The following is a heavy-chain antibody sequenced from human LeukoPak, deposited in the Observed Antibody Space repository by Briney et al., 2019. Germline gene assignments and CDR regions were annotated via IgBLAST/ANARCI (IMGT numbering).Heavy chain of an antibody. CDR2: ISYDGSNK. CDR1: GFTFSSYG. V-gene: IGHV3-30*03. D-gene: IGHD6-19*01. CDR3: AGQWLVREAWFDP. Sequence: GRSLRLSCAASGFTFSSYGMHWVRQAPGKGLEWVAVISYDGSNKYYADSVKGRFTISRDNSKNTLYLQMNSLRAEDTAVYYCAGQWLVREAWFDPWGQGTLVTVSS. J-gene: IGHJ5*02.